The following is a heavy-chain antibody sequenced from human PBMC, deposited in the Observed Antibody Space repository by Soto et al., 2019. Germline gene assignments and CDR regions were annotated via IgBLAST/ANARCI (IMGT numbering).Heavy chain of an antibody. CDR1: GFTVSSNY. D-gene: IGHD4-17*01. CDR2: IYSGGST. J-gene: IGHJ3*02. V-gene: IGHV3-53*04. Sequence: GGSLRLSCAASGFTVSSNYMSWVRQAPGKGLEWVSVIYSGGSTYYADSVKGRFTISRHNSKNPLYFQMNSLRVEDTAVYYCARDNHGERAFDIWGQGTMVTVSS. CDR3: ARDNHGERAFDI.